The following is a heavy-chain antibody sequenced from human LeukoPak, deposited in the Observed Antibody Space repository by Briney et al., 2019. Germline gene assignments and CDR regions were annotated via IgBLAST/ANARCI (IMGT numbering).Heavy chain of an antibody. Sequence: GGSLRLSCAASGFTVSSNYMSWVRQAPGKGLEWVSLIYSGGSTYYADSVKGRFTISRDTSKNTLYLQMNSLRAEDTAVYYCAGVTGMATIRYYYYYMDVWGKGTTVTVSS. V-gene: IGHV3-53*01. J-gene: IGHJ6*03. CDR1: GFTVSSNY. CDR3: AGVTGMATIRYYYYYMDV. D-gene: IGHD5-24*01. CDR2: IYSGGST.